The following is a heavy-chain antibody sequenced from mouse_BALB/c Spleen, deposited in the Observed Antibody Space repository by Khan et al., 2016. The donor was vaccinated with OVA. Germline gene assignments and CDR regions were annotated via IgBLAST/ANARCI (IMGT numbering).Heavy chain of an antibody. CDR2: ISRGGSYT. V-gene: IGHV5-6*01. D-gene: IGHD1-1*01. CDR1: GSTFSSYG. CDR3: ARQPGYYGSRSYFDY. Sequence: EVELVESGGDLVKPGGSLKVSCAASGSTFSSYGMSWVRQTPDQSLEWVATISRGGSYTYYPDSVKGRFTITTDSAENTLHLQMSSLTSEDAAMYCWARQPGYYGSRSYFDYWGQGTTLTVSS. J-gene: IGHJ2*01.